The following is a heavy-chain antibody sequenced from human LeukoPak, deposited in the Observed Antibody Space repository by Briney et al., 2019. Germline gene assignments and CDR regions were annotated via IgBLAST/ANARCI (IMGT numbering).Heavy chain of an antibody. J-gene: IGHJ4*02. V-gene: IGHV4-59*01. CDR3: ARAGSWHNANFHY. CDR2: IYHSGNS. Sequence: PSETLSLTCTVSGDSITSYFWSWIRQPPGQGLEWIGFIYHSGNSNYHPSLRSRVTMSVDTPNNQFSLNLRSVTAADTAVYYCARAGSWHNANFHYWGQGILVTVSS. D-gene: IGHD6-13*01. CDR1: GDSITSYF.